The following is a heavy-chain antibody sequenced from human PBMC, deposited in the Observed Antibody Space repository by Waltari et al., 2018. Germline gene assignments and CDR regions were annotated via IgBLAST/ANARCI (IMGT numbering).Heavy chain of an antibody. CDR1: GGSFSGSY. CDR3: ARRNRVDTAMVTWYFDY. CDR2: INHSGST. Sequence: QVQLQQWGAGLLKPSETLSLTCAVYGGSFSGSYWSWIRQPPGKGLEWIGEINHSGSTNYNPSLKSRVTISVDTSKNQFSLKLSSVTAADTAVYYCARRNRVDTAMVTWYFDYWGQGTLVTVSS. D-gene: IGHD5-18*01. V-gene: IGHV4-34*01. J-gene: IGHJ4*02.